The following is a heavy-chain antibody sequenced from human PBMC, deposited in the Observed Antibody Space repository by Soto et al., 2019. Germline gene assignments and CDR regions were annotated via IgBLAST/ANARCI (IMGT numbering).Heavy chain of an antibody. Sequence: QVQLVQSGADVKKPGSSVKVSCKASGGTFSSYAISWVRQAPGQGLEWMGGIIPIFGTANYAQKFQGRVTITADKSTSTAYMELSILRSEDTAVYYGARAIGDGYPAGFDYWGQGTLVTVSS. D-gene: IGHD5-12*01. CDR1: GGTFSSYA. J-gene: IGHJ4*02. CDR2: IIPIFGTA. V-gene: IGHV1-69*06. CDR3: ARAIGDGYPAGFDY.